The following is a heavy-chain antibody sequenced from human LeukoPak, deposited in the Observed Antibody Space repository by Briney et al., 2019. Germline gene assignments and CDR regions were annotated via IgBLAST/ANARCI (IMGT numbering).Heavy chain of an antibody. D-gene: IGHD5-18*01. CDR2: IWFDGSNQ. V-gene: IGHV3-33*01. CDR3: ARGLGYSYGYGIDY. Sequence: GGSLRLSCAASGFIFSSYAMHWVRRALGKGPEWVAIIWFDGSNQYYAESVEGRFTVSRDNSKNTLYLQMNSLRAEDTAVYSCARGLGYSYGYGIDYWGQGTLVIASS. J-gene: IGHJ4*02. CDR1: GFIFSSYA.